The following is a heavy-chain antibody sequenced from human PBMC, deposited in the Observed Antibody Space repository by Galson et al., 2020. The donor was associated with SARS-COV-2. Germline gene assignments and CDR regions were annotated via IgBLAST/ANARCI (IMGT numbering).Heavy chain of an antibody. V-gene: IGHV3-30-3*01. Sequence: GESLKISCAASGFTFSSYAMHWVRQAPGKGLEWVAVISYDGSNKYYADSVKGRFTISGDNSKNTLYLQMNSLRAEDTAVYYCARDEDIVVVPAADPYYGMDVWGQGTTVTVSS. CDR3: ARDEDIVVVPAADPYYGMDV. CDR1: GFTFSSYA. J-gene: IGHJ6*02. D-gene: IGHD2-2*01. CDR2: ISYDGSNK.